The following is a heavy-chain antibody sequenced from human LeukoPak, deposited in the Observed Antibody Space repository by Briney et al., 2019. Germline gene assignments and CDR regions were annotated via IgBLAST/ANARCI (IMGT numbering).Heavy chain of an antibody. D-gene: IGHD1-26*01. V-gene: IGHV3-23*01. Sequence: GGSLRLSCAASGFTFSSYGMSWVRQAPGKGLEWVSAISGSGGSTYYADSVKGRFTISRDNAKNSLYLQMNSLRAEDTAVYYCARASGSYYFDIDYWGQGTLVTVSS. CDR1: GFTFSSYG. CDR2: ISGSGGST. CDR3: ARASGSYYFDIDY. J-gene: IGHJ4*02.